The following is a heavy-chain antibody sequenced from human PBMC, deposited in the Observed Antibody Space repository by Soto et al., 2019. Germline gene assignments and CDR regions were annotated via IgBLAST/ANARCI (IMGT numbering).Heavy chain of an antibody. Sequence: SETLSLTCTVSGDSISSGGYYWRWIRQHPGKGLEWIGYISNSGSTFDNPSLRSRVTTSVDTSKNQFSLKLSSVTAADTAVYYCAGGGDTDAFDIWGQGTMVTVSS. D-gene: IGHD1-26*01. CDR2: ISNSGST. CDR1: GDSISSGGYY. J-gene: IGHJ3*02. V-gene: IGHV4-31*03. CDR3: AGGGDTDAFDI.